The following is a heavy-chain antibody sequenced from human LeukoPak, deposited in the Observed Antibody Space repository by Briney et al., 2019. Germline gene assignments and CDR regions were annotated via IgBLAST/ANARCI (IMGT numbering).Heavy chain of an antibody. CDR2: IKSKTDGGTT. J-gene: IGHJ4*02. Sequence: GGSLRLSCAASGFTFSDAWMSWVRQAPGMGLEWVGRIKSKTDGGTTDYSAPAKGRFTISRDDSKNTLYLQINSLKTEDTAVYYCTADMPASSRAADYWGQGTLVTVSS. V-gene: IGHV3-15*01. CDR1: GFTFSDAW. CDR3: TADMPASSRAADY. D-gene: IGHD2-15*01.